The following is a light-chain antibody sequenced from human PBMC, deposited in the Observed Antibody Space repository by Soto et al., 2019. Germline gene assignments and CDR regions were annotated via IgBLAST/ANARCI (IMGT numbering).Light chain of an antibody. CDR2: RND. Sequence: QSALTQPPSASGAPGQRVTISCSGSSSNIGGNSVSWYQQLPGTAPKLLIYRNDQRPSGVPDRFSGSKSGNTASLTVSGLQAEDEADYYCSSYAGSNWWVFGTGTKVTVL. CDR3: SSYAGSNWWV. V-gene: IGLV1-44*01. CDR1: SSNIGGNS. J-gene: IGLJ1*01.